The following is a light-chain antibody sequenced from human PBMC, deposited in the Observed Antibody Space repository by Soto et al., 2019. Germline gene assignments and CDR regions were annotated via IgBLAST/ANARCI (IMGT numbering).Light chain of an antibody. CDR2: DVN. CDR1: SSDVGGDNY. CDR3: LSYGGSSTGV. V-gene: IGLV2-11*01. Sequence: QPVLTQPRSVSGSPGQSVTISCTGTSSDVGGDNYVSWYQQLPGKAPKLMIYDVNERPSGVPDRFSVSKSGNTASLTISGLQAEDEADYYCLSYGGSSTGVFGTGTKLTVL. J-gene: IGLJ1*01.